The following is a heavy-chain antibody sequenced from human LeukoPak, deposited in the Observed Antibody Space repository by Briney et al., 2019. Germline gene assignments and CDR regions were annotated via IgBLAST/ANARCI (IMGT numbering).Heavy chain of an antibody. Sequence: KPSETLSLTCTVSGGSISSSSYCWGWIRQPPGKGLEWIGTICYSGSTFYNPSLKSRVTISADTSKNQFSLRLSSVTAADTAVYYCARSVYIVVEYYFDCWGQGALVTVSS. CDR2: ICYSGST. V-gene: IGHV4-39*01. J-gene: IGHJ4*02. D-gene: IGHD2-15*01. CDR3: ARSVYIVVEYYFDC. CDR1: GGSISSSSYC.